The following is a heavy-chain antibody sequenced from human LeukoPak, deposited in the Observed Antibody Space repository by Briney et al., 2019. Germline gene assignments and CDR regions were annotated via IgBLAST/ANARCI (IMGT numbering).Heavy chain of an antibody. CDR1: GGSFSGYF. CDR3: AIYSSGWS. J-gene: IGHJ5*02. D-gene: IGHD6-19*01. CDR2: INHTGST. V-gene: IGHV4-34*01. Sequence: SETLSLTCAVYGGSFSGYFWSWIRQPPGKGLEWIGEINHTGSTNYNPSLKSRVTISVDTSKNQFSLKLNSVTAADTAVYYCAIYSSGWSWGQGTLVTVSS.